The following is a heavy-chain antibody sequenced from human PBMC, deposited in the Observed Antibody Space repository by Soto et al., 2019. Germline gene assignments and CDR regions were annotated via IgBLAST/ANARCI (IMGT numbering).Heavy chain of an antibody. CDR1: GRSMISYY. V-gene: IGHV4-4*07. CDR3: AREGDDRHFFFAS. J-gene: IGHJ4*02. D-gene: IGHD3-3*01. Sequence: QLQESGPGLVKPSETLSLTCNVSGRSMISYYWSWIRQPPGKGLEWIGRIYTGGNTNYNPPLKSRVTMSVDTSKSQFSLSLTSVTAADTAVYYCAREGDDRHFFFASWGQGTLVTVSS. CDR2: IYTGGNT.